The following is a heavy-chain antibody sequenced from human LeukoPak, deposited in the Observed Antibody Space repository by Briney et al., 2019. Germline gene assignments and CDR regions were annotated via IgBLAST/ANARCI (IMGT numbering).Heavy chain of an antibody. CDR2: ISYDGGNK. CDR3: ARVDVVTATQFFDY. CDR1: GFTFSSYA. J-gene: IGHJ4*02. V-gene: IGHV3-30-3*01. D-gene: IGHD2-21*02. Sequence: GSLRLSCAASGFTFSSYAMHWVRQAPGKGLEWVAVISYDGGNKYYADSVKGRFTISRDNSKNTLYLQMNSLRAEDTAVYYCARVDVVTATQFFDYWGQGTLVTVSS.